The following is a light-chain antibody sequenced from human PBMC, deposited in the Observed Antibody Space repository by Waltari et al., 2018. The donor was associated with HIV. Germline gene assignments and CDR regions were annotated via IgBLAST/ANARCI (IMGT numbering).Light chain of an antibody. CDR3: QSWDSSAAV. J-gene: IGLJ2*01. CDR2: QDV. Sequence: SFELTQPPSVSVSPGQTAYITCSGNKLGSMYGSWYQQKPGQSPVLVIFQDVKRPSGIPVRFAGSSSGSTATRISSETQPMDEADYYCQSWDSSAAVFGGGTKLTVL. CDR1: KLGSMY. V-gene: IGLV3-1*01.